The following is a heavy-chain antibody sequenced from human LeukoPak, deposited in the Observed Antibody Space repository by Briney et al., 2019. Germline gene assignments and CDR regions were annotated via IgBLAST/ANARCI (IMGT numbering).Heavy chain of an antibody. CDR2: IYSSGST. V-gene: IGHV4-4*07. J-gene: IGHJ4*02. CDR1: GGSISSYY. D-gene: IGHD2-15*01. CDR3: ARAYCSGGSCYSGFDY. Sequence: SETLSLTCTVSGGSISSYYWSWIRQPAGKGLDGIGRIYSSGSTNYNPSLKSRVTMSVDTSRNQFSLKLSSVTAADTAVYYCARAYCSGGSCYSGFDYWGQGTLVTVSS.